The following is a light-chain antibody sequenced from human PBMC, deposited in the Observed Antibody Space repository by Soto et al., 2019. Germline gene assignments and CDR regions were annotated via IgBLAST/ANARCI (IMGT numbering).Light chain of an antibody. CDR3: QQYGSLSWT. J-gene: IGKJ1*01. CDR1: QNVDSNY. Sequence: EIGLSQSPATVSVYPGERATLSCRASQNVDSNYLAWYQQKPGQAPRIIIFGASGRATGIPDRFSGSGSGTDFTLTISRLEPEDFAVYYCQQYGSLSWTFGQGTKVDVK. CDR2: GAS. V-gene: IGKV3-20*01.